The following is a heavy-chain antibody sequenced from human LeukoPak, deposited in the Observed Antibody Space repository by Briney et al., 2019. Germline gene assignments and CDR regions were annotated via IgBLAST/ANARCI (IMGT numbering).Heavy chain of an antibody. J-gene: IGHJ4*02. CDR2: ISGSGGST. CDR3: AKSLIGSGWYNY. CDR1: GFTFSRYA. Sequence: PGGSLRLSCAASGFTFSRYAMRWVRQAPGKGLEWVSAISGSGGSTYYADSVKGRFTISRDNSKTTLYLQMNSLRAEDTAVYYCAKSLIGSGWYNYWGQGTLVTVSS. D-gene: IGHD6-19*01. V-gene: IGHV3-23*01.